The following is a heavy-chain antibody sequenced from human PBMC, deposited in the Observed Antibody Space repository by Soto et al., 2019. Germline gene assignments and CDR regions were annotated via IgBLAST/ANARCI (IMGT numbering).Heavy chain of an antibody. CDR2: IYHTGIT. Sequence: SETLSLTCAVSGDSISSVNWWSWVRQSPGQGLEWIGDIYHTGITNYNPSLQSRVTISVDKSKNEFSLNLTSVTAADTAVYYCARWFLEWLLYGYGMDVWGQGTTVTVSS. D-gene: IGHD3-3*01. J-gene: IGHJ6*02. V-gene: IGHV4-4*02. CDR3: ARWFLEWLLYGYGMDV. CDR1: GDSISSVNW.